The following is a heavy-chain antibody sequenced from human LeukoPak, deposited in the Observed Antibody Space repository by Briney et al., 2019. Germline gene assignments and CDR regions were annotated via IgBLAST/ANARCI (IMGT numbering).Heavy chain of an antibody. V-gene: IGHV4-4*02. Sequence: SETLSLTCAVSGGSISSSNWWSWVRQPPGKGLEWIGEIYHSGSTNYNPSLKSRVTMSVDTSKNQFSLKLSSVTAADTAVYYCARVYGDWPSTNYYMDVWGKGTTVTISS. D-gene: IGHD4-17*01. CDR2: IYHSGST. J-gene: IGHJ6*03. CDR1: GGSISSSNW. CDR3: ARVYGDWPSTNYYMDV.